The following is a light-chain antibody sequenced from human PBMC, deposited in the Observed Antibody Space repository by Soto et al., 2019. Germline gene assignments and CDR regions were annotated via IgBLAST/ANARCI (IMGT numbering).Light chain of an antibody. Sequence: DIVMTQSPDSLAVSLGERATINCKSSQSVLHSSNNKNYLAWYQQKPGQPPKLLIYWASTRESGVPDRFSGGGGGRGLGVSVRGGQAGGGAGGGGGGDYSARTFGQGTKLEIK. CDR1: QSVLHSSNNKNY. V-gene: IGKV4-1*01. J-gene: IGKJ2*02. CDR2: WAS. CDR3: GGDYSART.